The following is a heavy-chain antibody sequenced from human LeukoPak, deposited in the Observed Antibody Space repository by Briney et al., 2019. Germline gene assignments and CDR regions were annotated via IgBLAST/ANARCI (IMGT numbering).Heavy chain of an antibody. CDR3: TRRGGYCSGGSCYSDHDAFDI. CDR2: IYPGDSDT. Sequence: GESLKISWQGSCYTFTNYWIGWGHQTPGKGLEWMGIIYPGDSDTTYNPSFQGQATISAHKSITTPYLQCHSLKASNPSMYYSTRRGGYCSGGSCYSDHDAFDIWGQGTMVAVSS. J-gene: IGHJ3*02. V-gene: IGHV5-51*07. D-gene: IGHD2-15*01. CDR1: CYTFTNYW.